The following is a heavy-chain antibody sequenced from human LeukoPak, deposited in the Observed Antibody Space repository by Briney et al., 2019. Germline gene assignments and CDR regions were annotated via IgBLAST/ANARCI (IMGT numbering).Heavy chain of an antibody. CDR2: INSDGSST. Sequence: GGSLRLSCAASGFTFSSYWMHWVRQAPGKGLVWVSRINSDGSSTSYADSVKGRFTISRDNAKNSLYLQMNSLRAEDTAVYYCARDEGNYDSSDQIGYWGQGTLVTVSS. V-gene: IGHV3-74*01. J-gene: IGHJ4*02. CDR1: GFTFSSYW. CDR3: ARDEGNYDSSDQIGY. D-gene: IGHD3-22*01.